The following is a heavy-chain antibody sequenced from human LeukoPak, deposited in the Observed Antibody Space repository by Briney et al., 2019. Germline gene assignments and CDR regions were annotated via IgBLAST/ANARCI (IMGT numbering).Heavy chain of an antibody. Sequence: PSETLSLTCTVSGGSISSYYWSWIRQPAGKGLEWIGRIYTSGSTTYNPPLKSRVTMSVDTSKNQFSLKLSSVTAPDTAVYYCARDSPLPLLLQNAFDIWGQGTMVTVSS. CDR1: GGSISSYY. D-gene: IGHD2-2*01. CDR3: ARDSPLPLLLQNAFDI. J-gene: IGHJ3*02. V-gene: IGHV4-4*07. CDR2: IYTSGST.